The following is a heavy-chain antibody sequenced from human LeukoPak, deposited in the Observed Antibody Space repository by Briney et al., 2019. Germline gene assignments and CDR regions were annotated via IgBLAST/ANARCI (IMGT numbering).Heavy chain of an antibody. Sequence: SDTLSLTCTVSGYSISSGYYWGWIRQPPGKGLEWIGSIFHSGRTYYNPSLKSRVPISVDTPKDQFSLKLSSVTAADTAVYYCARGPAAADCWGQGTLVTVSS. CDR1: GYSISSGYY. V-gene: IGHV4-38-2*02. J-gene: IGHJ4*02. D-gene: IGHD6-13*01. CDR2: IFHSGRT. CDR3: ARGPAAADC.